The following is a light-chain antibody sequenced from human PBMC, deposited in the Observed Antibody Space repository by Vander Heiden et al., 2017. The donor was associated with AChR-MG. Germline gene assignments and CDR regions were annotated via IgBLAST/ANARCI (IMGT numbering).Light chain of an antibody. J-gene: IGLJ1*01. V-gene: IGLV1-44*01. CDR3: AAWNDSLNGYL. Sequence: QSVLTQPPSASGTPGQRVTSSCSGSSSNNGSNTVNWYQHLPGTAPRLLIYSNSQRPSGVPDRFSGSKSGTSASLAISGLQSEDEADYYCAAWNDSLNGYLFGTGTKVTVL. CDR2: SNS. CDR1: SSNNGSNT.